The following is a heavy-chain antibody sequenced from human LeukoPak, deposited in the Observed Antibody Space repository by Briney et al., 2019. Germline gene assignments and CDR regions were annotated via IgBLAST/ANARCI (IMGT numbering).Heavy chain of an antibody. V-gene: IGHV3-21*04. CDR3: AKDQGYYGSGSYNLPDY. CDR1: GFTFSSYG. J-gene: IGHJ4*02. CDR2: IDGNSNFM. D-gene: IGHD3-10*01. Sequence: GGSLRLSCAASGFTFSSYGMTWVRQAPGKGLEWVSLIDGNSNFMNYADSVKGRFTISRDNAKKSLYLQMNSLRAEDTAVYYCAKDQGYYGSGSYNLPDYWAREPWSPSPQ.